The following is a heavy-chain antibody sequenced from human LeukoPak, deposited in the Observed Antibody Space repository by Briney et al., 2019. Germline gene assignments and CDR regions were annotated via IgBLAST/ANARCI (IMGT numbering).Heavy chain of an antibody. CDR3: AKAGGWSLIYNFDY. CDR2: INGGGGST. J-gene: IGHJ4*02. CDR1: GFTFSNYA. D-gene: IGHD6-19*01. Sequence: PGGSLRLSCAASGFTFSNYAMTWVRQAPGKGLGWVSTINGGGGSTDYADSVKGRSTISRDISKNTMSLQMNSLRAEDTAVYYCAKAGGWSLIYNFDYWGQGTLVTVSS. V-gene: IGHV3-23*01.